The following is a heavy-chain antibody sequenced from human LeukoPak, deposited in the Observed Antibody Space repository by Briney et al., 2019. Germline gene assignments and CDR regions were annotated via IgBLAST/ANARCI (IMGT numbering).Heavy chain of an antibody. CDR1: GGSISSYY. V-gene: IGHV4-4*07. Sequence: PSETLSLTCTVSGGSISSYYWNWIRQPAGKGLEWIGRIYTSGSTNYNPSLKSRVTISVDTSKNQFSLKLSSVTAADTAVYYCARLVGSIAAAGPSTYYYYYYMDVWGKGTTVTISS. J-gene: IGHJ6*03. CDR3: ARLVGSIAAAGPSTYYYYYYMDV. D-gene: IGHD6-13*01. CDR2: IYTSGST.